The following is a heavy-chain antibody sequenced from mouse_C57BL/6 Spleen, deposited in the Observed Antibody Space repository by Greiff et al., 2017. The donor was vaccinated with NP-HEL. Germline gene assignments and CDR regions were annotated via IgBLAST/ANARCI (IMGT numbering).Heavy chain of an antibody. D-gene: IGHD2-14*01. V-gene: IGHV1-5*01. CDR2: IYPGNSDT. CDR3: TSEVYPGAY. Sequence: EVQLQQSGTVLARPGASVKMSCKTSGYTFTSYWMHWVKQRPGQGLEWIGAIYPGNSDTSYNQKFKGKAKLTAVTSASTAYMELSSLTNEDSAVYYCTSEVYPGAYWGQGTLVTVSA. J-gene: IGHJ3*01. CDR1: GYTFTSYW.